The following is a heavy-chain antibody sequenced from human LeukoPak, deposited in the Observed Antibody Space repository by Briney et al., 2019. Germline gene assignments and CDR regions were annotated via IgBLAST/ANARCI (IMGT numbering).Heavy chain of an antibody. CDR2: ISAYGNT. V-gene: IGHV1-18*01. CDR3: ARGIIGYYFDY. D-gene: IGHD2-15*01. CDR1: GYTFTIYG. J-gene: IGHJ4*02. Sequence: ASVKVSCKTSGYTFTIYGISWVRQAPGQGLEWMGLISAYGNTNYAQNLQGRVTMTTDTSTSTAYMELRSLRSDDTAVYYSARGIIGYYFDYWGQGTLVTVSS.